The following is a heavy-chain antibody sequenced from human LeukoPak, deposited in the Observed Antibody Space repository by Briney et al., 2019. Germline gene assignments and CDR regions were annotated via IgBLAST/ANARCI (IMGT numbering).Heavy chain of an antibody. CDR1: GGSISSYY. CDR3: ARDTTFDYYQSTGYLDY. D-gene: IGHD3-22*01. J-gene: IGHJ4*02. Sequence: SETLFLTCTVSGGSISSYYWSWIRQPPGKGLEWIGYIYYSGSTNYNPSLKSRVTISVDTSKNQFSLRLSSVTAADTAVYYCARDTTFDYYQSTGYLDYWGQGTLVTVSS. V-gene: IGHV4-59*01. CDR2: IYYSGST.